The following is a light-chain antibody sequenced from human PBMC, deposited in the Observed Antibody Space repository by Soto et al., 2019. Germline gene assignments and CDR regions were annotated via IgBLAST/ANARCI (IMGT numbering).Light chain of an antibody. J-gene: IGKJ5*01. CDR3: QQRSNWPPWIT. V-gene: IGKV3-11*01. CDR2: DAS. CDR1: QSVSSY. Sequence: EIVLTQSPATLSLSPGERATLSCRASQSVSSYLAWYQQKPGQAPRLLIYDASNRATGIPARFSGSGPGTDFTLTISSLEPEDFAVYYCQQRSNWPPWITFGQGTRLEIK.